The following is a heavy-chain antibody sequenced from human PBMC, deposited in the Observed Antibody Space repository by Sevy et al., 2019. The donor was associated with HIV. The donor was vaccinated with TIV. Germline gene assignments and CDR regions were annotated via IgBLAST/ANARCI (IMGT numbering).Heavy chain of an antibody. J-gene: IGHJ4*02. Sequence: GGSLRLSCAASGFTFDDYAMHWVRQAPGKGLEWVSGISWNSGSIGYADSVKGRFTISRDNAKNSLYLQMNSLRADDTALYYCAKKGGSGYYHTFDYWGQGTLVTVSS. CDR2: ISWNSGSI. V-gene: IGHV3-9*01. CDR3: AKKGGSGYYHTFDY. D-gene: IGHD3-22*01. CDR1: GFTFDDYA.